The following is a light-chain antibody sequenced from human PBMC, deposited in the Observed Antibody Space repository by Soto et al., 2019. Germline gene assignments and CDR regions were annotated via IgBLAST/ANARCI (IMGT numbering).Light chain of an antibody. Sequence: DIQMTQSPSTLSASVGDRVTITCRASQSINSWLAWYQQKPGRAPKLLIYKASSLESGVPSRFSGSGSGTEFTLTISSLQPDDFAPYYCQQYNGYSQTFGQGTKVEIK. J-gene: IGKJ1*01. CDR3: QQYNGYSQT. CDR1: QSINSW. CDR2: KAS. V-gene: IGKV1-5*03.